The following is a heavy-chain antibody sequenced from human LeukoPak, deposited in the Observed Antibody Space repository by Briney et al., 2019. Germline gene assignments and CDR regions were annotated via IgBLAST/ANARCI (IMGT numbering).Heavy chain of an antibody. CDR1: GFTVSSNY. D-gene: IGHD4-23*01. CDR2: IYSGGST. CDR3: ARGPYGGNSIFDY. J-gene: IGHJ4*02. V-gene: IGHV3-66*01. Sequence: GGSLRLSCAASGFTVSSNYMSWVRQAPGKGLEWVSVIYSGGSTYYADSVKGRFTISRGNSKNTLYLQMNSLRAEDTAVYYCARGPYGGNSIFDYRGQGTLVTVSS.